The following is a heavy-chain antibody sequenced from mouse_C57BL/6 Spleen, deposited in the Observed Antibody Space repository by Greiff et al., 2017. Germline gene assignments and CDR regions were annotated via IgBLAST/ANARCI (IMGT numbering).Heavy chain of an antibody. CDR2: IYPGDGDT. D-gene: IGHD1-1*01. CDR3: ARRTTTVPFDD. J-gene: IGHJ2*01. CDR1: GYAFSSYW. Sequence: QVQLQPSGAELVKPGASVKISCKASGYAFSSYWMNWVKQRPGKGLEWIGQIYPGDGDTNYNGKFKGKATLTADKSSSTAYMQLSSLTSEDSAVYCCARRTTTVPFDDWGQGTTLTVSS. V-gene: IGHV1-80*01.